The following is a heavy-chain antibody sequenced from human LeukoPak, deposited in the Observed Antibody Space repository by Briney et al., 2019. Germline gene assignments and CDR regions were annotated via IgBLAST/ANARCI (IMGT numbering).Heavy chain of an antibody. V-gene: IGHV4-61*02. CDR3: ARARAYGYYYYYYMDV. CDR1: GGSISSGSYY. D-gene: IGHD2-8*01. J-gene: IGHJ6*03. Sequence: SVTLSLTCTVSGGSISSGSYYWSWIRQPAGKGLEWIGRIYTSGSTNYNPSLKSRVTISVDTSKNQFSLKLSSVTAADTAVYYCARARAYGYYYYYYMDVWGKGTTVTVSS. CDR2: IYTSGST.